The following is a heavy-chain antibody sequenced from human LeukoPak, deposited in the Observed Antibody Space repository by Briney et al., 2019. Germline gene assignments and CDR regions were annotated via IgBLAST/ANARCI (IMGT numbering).Heavy chain of an antibody. CDR3: ARGGVYAAFDI. CDR1: GFTLSSFG. Sequence: GRSLRLSCTASGFTLSSFGMHWVRQAPGKGLEWVAVISDDGSNTYYADSVKGRFTISRDNSKNTLYLQLNSLRTEDTAVYYCARGGVYAAFDIWGQGTMVSVSS. D-gene: IGHD5/OR15-5a*01. V-gene: IGHV3-30*03. J-gene: IGHJ3*02. CDR2: ISDDGSNT.